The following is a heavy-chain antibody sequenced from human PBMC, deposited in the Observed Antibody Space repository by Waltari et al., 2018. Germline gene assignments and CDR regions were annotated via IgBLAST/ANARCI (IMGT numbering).Heavy chain of an antibody. CDR2: MSPVFGTA. CDR1: GGTFSSYA. J-gene: IGHJ5*02. CDR3: ARVLRIFSWCDP. Sequence: QVQLVQSGAEVKKPGSSVKVSCKASGGTFSSYAISWVRQAPGQGLEWMGGMSPVFGTADYAQKFQGRVTITADKSTSTAYMELSSLRSEDTAVYYCARVLRIFSWCDPWGQGTLVTVSS. V-gene: IGHV1-69*14.